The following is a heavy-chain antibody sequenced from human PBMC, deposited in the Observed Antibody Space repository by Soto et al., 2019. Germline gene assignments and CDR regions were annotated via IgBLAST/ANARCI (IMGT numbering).Heavy chain of an antibody. Sequence: PGGSLRLSCAASGFTVSGNYMSWVRQAPGKGLEWVSVIYSGGSTYYADSAKGRFTISRDNSKNTLYLQMSSLRAEDTAVYYCARVPSSSYHYFDYWGQGTLVTVSS. CDR2: IYSGGST. J-gene: IGHJ4*02. D-gene: IGHD6-13*01. V-gene: IGHV3-53*01. CDR3: ARVPSSSYHYFDY. CDR1: GFTVSGNY.